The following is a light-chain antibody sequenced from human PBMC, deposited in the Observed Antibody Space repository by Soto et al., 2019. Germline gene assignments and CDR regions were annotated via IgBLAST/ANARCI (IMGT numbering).Light chain of an antibody. J-gene: IGKJ1*01. Sequence: DIQMTQSPSSLSASVGDRVTITCRASQTISSWLAWYQQKPGEAPELLIYKASSLQSGVPSRFSGSGSGTEFTLTISGLQPDDFATYYCQQYNSYPWTFGLGTKVEI. CDR2: KAS. CDR1: QTISSW. CDR3: QQYNSYPWT. V-gene: IGKV1-5*03.